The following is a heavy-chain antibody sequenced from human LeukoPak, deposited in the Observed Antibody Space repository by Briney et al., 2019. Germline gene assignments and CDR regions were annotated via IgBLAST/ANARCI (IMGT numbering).Heavy chain of an antibody. D-gene: IGHD2-15*01. CDR3: VKDHCSGGSCYSD. CDR2: ISSNGVST. J-gene: IGHJ4*02. CDR1: GFTFSSYA. V-gene: IGHV3-64D*06. Sequence: GGSLRLSCSASGFTFSSYAMHWVRQAPGKGLEYVSAISSNGVSTYYADSVKGRFTISRDNSKNTLYLQMSSLRAEDTAVYYCVKDHCSGGSCYSDWGQGTLVTVSS.